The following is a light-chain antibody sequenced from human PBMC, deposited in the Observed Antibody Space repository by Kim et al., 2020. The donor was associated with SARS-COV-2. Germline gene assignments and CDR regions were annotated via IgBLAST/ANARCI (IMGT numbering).Light chain of an antibody. V-gene: IGLV3-19*01. Sequence: ALRQTIWITGQGDILRNNYANWYQQMPGLAPVLVIHGKNNRPSGIPDRFSGSRSGDTASLTITGAQAEDEADYYCKSRDSSSYHVVFGGETQLTVL. CDR3: KSRDSSSYHVV. CDR1: ILRNNY. J-gene: IGLJ2*01. CDR2: GKN.